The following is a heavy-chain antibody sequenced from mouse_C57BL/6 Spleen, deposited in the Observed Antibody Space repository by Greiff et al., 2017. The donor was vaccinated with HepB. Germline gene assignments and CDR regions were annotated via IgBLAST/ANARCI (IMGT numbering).Heavy chain of an antibody. CDR1: GFTFSSYG. CDR2: ISSGGSYT. Sequence: EVQLVESGGDLVKPGGSLKLSCAASGFTFSSYGMSWVRQTPDKRLEWVATISSGGSYTYYPDSVKGRFTISRDNAKNTLYLQMSSLKSEDTAMYYCARPLDSSGYGGAMDYWGQGTSVTVSS. CDR3: ARPLDSSGYGGAMDY. D-gene: IGHD3-2*02. J-gene: IGHJ4*01. V-gene: IGHV5-6*01.